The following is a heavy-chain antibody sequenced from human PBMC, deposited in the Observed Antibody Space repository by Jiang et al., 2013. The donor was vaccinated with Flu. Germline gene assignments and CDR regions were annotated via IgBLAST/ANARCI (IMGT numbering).Heavy chain of an antibody. V-gene: IGHV2-70*16. CDR1: GFSLSTSGMC. J-gene: IGHJ3*02. CDR2: IDWADDK. D-gene: IGHD1-26*01. Sequence: KPTQTLTLTCTFSGFSLSTSGMCVSWIRQPPGKALEWLARIDWADDKFYSTSLKTRLTISKDTSKNQVVLTMTNMDPVDTATYYCARSWGAEAFDIWGQGTMVTVSS. CDR3: ARSWGAEAFDI.